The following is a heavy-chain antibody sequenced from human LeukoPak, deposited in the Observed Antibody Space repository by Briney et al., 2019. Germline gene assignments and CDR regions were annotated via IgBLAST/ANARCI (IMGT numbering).Heavy chain of an antibody. V-gene: IGHV1-2*06. Sequence: GASVKVSCKASGYTFTGYYMHWVRQAPGQGLEWMGRINPNSGGTNYAQKFQGGVTMTRDTSISTAYMELSRLGSDDTAVYYCARADKSSGWYYFDYWGQGTLVTVSS. J-gene: IGHJ4*02. CDR2: INPNSGGT. CDR3: ARADKSSGWYYFDY. D-gene: IGHD6-19*01. CDR1: GYTFTGYY.